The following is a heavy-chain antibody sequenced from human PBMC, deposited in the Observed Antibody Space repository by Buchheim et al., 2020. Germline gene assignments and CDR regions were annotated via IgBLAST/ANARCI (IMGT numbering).Heavy chain of an antibody. V-gene: IGHV4-30-2*01. J-gene: IGHJ4*02. CDR2: IYHSGST. CDR1: GVSISSGGYS. CDR3: ARAIRYFDWTNDPPSYIDY. Sequence: QLQLQESGSGLVKPSQTLSLTCAVSGVSISSGGYSWSWIRQPPGKGLEWIGYIYHSGSTYYNPSLKSRVTISVDRSKNQFSLKLSSVTAAVTAVYYCARAIRYFDWTNDPPSYIDYWGQGTL. D-gene: IGHD3-9*01.